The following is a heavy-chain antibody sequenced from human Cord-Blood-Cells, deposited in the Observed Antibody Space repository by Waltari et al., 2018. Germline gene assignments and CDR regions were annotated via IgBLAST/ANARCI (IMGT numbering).Heavy chain of an antibody. V-gene: IGHV4-31*03. CDR1: GGSISSGGYY. D-gene: IGHD6-6*01. J-gene: IGHJ2*01. CDR2: IYYSGST. Sequence: QVQLQESGPGLVKPSQTLSLTCTVSGGSISSGGYYWSWLRQHPGKGLEWIGYIYYSGSTYYNPSLKSRVTISVDTSKNQFSLKLSSVTAADTAVYYCARSLIAARWYFDLWGRGTLVTVSS. CDR3: ARSLIAARWYFDL.